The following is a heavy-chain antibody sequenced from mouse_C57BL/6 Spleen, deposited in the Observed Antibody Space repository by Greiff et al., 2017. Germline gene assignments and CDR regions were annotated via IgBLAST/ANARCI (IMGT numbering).Heavy chain of an antibody. CDR1: GSTFTSYD. V-gene: IGHV1-85*01. Sequence: VQLQQSGPELVQPGASVTLSCKASGSTFTSYDINWVKQRPGKGLEWLGWIYPSDGSTKYNAKFKGKAKLTVNTAASTAYMDLHSLTSEYSAVYFYARATTVVTLYFDVWGTGTTVTVSS. CDR3: ARATTVVTLYFDV. CDR2: IYPSDGST. J-gene: IGHJ1*03. D-gene: IGHD1-1*01.